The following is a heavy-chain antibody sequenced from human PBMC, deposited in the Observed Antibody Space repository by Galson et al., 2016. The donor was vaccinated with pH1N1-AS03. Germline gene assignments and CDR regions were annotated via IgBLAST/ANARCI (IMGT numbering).Heavy chain of an antibody. CDR3: ARDRYHGLPGDYYESAY. Sequence: SVKVSCKASTDNFVDYGISWVRQAPGQGLEWMGGIVPFSVTTDYAQTFQGRISITADESTSTAYMELSSLTSEDTAVYYCARDRYHGLPGDYYESAYWGQGTLVTVSS. D-gene: IGHD3-22*01. J-gene: IGHJ4*02. V-gene: IGHV1-69*13. CDR1: TDNFVDYG. CDR2: IVPFSVTT.